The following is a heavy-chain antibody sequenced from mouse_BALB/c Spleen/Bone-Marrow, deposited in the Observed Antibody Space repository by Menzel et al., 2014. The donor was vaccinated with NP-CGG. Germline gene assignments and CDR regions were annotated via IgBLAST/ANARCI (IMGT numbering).Heavy chain of an antibody. CDR2: ISYSGST. J-gene: IGHJ3*01. V-gene: IGHV3-8*02. CDR3: ARGTGTWFAY. CDR1: GDSITSGY. Sequence: EVQVVESGPSLVKPSQTLPLTCSVTGDSITSGYWNWIRKFPGNKLEYMGYISYSGSTYYNPSLKGRISITRDTSKNQYYLQLNSVITEDTATYYCARGTGTWFAYWGQGTLVTVSA. D-gene: IGHD4-1*01.